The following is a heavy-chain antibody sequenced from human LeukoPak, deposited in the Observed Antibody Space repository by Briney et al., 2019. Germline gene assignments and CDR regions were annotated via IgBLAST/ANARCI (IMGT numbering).Heavy chain of an antibody. Sequence: GGSLRLSCAASGFTVSSNYMSWVRQAPGKGLEWVSVIYSGGSTYYADSVKGRFTISRDNSKNTLYLQMNSLRAEDTAVYYCAKDPGMIYGSGSYYDWFDPWGQGTLVTVSS. J-gene: IGHJ5*02. CDR3: AKDPGMIYGSGSYYDWFDP. CDR1: GFTVSSNY. V-gene: IGHV3-66*01. CDR2: IYSGGST. D-gene: IGHD3-10*01.